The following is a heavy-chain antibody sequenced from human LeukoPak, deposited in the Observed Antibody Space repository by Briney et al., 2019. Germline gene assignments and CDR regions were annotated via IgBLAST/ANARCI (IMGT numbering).Heavy chain of an antibody. J-gene: IGHJ6*03. D-gene: IGHD3-3*01. V-gene: IGHV4-59*12. CDR3: ARESSAYYDFWSGHYYYMDV. CDR2: IYYSGST. Sequence: SETLSLTCTVSGGSISSYYWSWIRQPPGKGLEWIGYIYYSGSTNYNPSLKSRVTISVDTSKNQFSLKLSSVTPEDTAVYYCARESSAYYDFWSGHYYYMDVWGKGTTVTVSS. CDR1: GGSISSYY.